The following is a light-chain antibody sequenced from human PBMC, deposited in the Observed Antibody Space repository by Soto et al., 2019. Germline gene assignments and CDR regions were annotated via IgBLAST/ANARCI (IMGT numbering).Light chain of an antibody. CDR2: DDS. V-gene: IGKV1-5*01. J-gene: IGKJ1*01. CDR3: QQYNTYSWT. Sequence: DIQMTQSPSILSASVGDRVAITCRASQTISTWLAWYQLKPGKAPKLLIFDDSSLEGGVPSRFGGSGSGTEFTLTISSLQPDDFATYYCQQYNTYSWTFGQGTKVEVK. CDR1: QTISTW.